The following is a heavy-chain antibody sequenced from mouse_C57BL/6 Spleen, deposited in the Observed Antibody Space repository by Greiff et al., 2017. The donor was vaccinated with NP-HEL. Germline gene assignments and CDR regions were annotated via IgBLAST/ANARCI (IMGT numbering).Heavy chain of an antibody. Sequence: VQLKESGPELVKPGASVKISCKASGYSFTGYYMNWVKQSPEKSLEWIGEINPSTGGTTYNQKFKAKATLTVDKSSSTAYMQLKSLTSEDSAVYYCAESITSYAMDYWGQGTSVTVSS. CDR1: GYSFTGYY. CDR2: INPSTGGT. V-gene: IGHV1-42*01. J-gene: IGHJ4*01. CDR3: AESITSYAMDY. D-gene: IGHD1-1*01.